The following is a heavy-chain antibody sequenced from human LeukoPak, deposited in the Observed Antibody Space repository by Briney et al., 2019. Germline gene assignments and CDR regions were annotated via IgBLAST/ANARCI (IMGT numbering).Heavy chain of an antibody. Sequence: GGSLRLSCAASGFTFSSYSMNWVRQAPGKGLEWVSYISSSSSTIYYADSVRGRSTISRDNSRNTLYLQMNSLRVEDTAIYYCAKGNYISGSSTIDYWGQGILVTVSS. CDR2: ISSSSSTI. CDR3: AKGNYISGSSTIDY. D-gene: IGHD3-10*01. CDR1: GFTFSSYS. J-gene: IGHJ4*02. V-gene: IGHV3-48*01.